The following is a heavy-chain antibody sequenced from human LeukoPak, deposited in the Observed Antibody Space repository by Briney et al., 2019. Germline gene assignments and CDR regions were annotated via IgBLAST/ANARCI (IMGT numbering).Heavy chain of an antibody. CDR1: GYSFTTYW. CDR2: IYPGDSDT. V-gene: IGHV5-51*01. Sequence: GESLKISCKGSGYSFTTYWIGWVRQMPGKGLEWMGIIYPGDSDTKYSPSFQGQVTISADKSISIAYLQWSSLKASDTAMYYCANSMPDIAAAGKVAYFQHWGQGTLVTVSS. J-gene: IGHJ1*01. D-gene: IGHD6-13*01. CDR3: ANSMPDIAAAGKVAYFQH.